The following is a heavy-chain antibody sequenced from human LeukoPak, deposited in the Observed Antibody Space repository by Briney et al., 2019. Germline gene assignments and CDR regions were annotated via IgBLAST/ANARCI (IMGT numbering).Heavy chain of an antibody. D-gene: IGHD3-9*01. V-gene: IGHV1-24*01. J-gene: IGHJ5*02. CDR1: GYSVRELS. Sequence: ASVKVSCKVSGYSVRELSMHWVRQAPGKGLEWVGGFDPGDNEAMYTQKLQGRVTMTEDTATDTVYMELSSLTSEDTAVYYCAGSRLLQYFKWLPGGNWFDPWGQGTLVTVSS. CDR3: AGSRLLQYFKWLPGGNWFDP. CDR2: FDPGDNEA.